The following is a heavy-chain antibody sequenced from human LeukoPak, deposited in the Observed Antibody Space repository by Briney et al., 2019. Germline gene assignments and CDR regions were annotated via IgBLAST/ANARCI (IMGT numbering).Heavy chain of an antibody. Sequence: GGSLRLSCVVSGFPFDEYAMHWVRQAPGKGLEWVSLITWDGGSTYYADSVKGRFTIPRDNSKNSLYLQMNSLRAEDTAFYYCAKGFDNSDLYYYYYYGMDVWGQGTTVTVSS. D-gene: IGHD4-11*01. V-gene: IGHV3-43D*03. CDR2: ITWDGGST. J-gene: IGHJ6*02. CDR3: AKGFDNSDLYYYYYYGMDV. CDR1: GFPFDEYA.